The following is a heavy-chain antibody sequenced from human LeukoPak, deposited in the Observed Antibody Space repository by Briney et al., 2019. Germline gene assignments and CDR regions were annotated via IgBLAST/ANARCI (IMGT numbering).Heavy chain of an antibody. CDR2: IYYTGGT. Sequence: PSETLSLTCSVFGDSISSSSYYWAWIRQSPEKGLEWIGSIYYTGGTYYSPSLKSRVTISVDTSKNQFSLKLSSLTAADTAVYYCARHGGTRVTLVEVYYFDYWGQGTQVTVSS. CDR1: GDSISSSSYY. CDR3: ARHGGTRVTLVEVYYFDY. J-gene: IGHJ4*02. D-gene: IGHD4-11*01. V-gene: IGHV4-39*01.